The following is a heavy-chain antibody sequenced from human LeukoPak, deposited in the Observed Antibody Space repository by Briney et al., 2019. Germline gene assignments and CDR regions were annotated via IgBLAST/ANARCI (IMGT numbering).Heavy chain of an antibody. CDR2: ISYDGSNT. V-gene: IGHV3-30*18. CDR3: AKPYYYGSRSYMDY. Sequence: GGSLRLSCAASGFTFSSYGMHWVRQAPGKGLEWVAVISYDGSNTYYADSVKGRFTISRDNSKNMLYLQMNSLRAEDAAVYYCAKPYYYGSRSYMDYWGQGTLVTVSS. CDR1: GFTFSSYG. D-gene: IGHD3-10*01. J-gene: IGHJ4*02.